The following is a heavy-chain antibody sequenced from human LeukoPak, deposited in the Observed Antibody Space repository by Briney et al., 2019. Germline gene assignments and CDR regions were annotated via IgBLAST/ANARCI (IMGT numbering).Heavy chain of an antibody. J-gene: IGHJ4*02. CDR3: ARDRVHDSDY. V-gene: IGHV4-4*07. Sequence: SETLSLTCTVSGGSISPYFWSWIQQPAGKGLEYLGRISSTGNTNYNPSLRSRVTMSVDTSKNQFSLNLRSVTAADTVVYYCARDRVHDSDYWGQGILVIVSS. D-gene: IGHD2-21*02. CDR2: ISSTGNT. CDR1: GGSISPYF.